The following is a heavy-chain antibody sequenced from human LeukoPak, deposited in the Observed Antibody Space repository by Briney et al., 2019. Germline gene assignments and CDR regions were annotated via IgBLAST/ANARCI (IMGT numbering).Heavy chain of an antibody. V-gene: IGHV4-59*08. CDR3: ARQTHVGAFDI. J-gene: IGHJ3*02. CDR1: GXSISGYY. CDR2: IYYTGST. Sequence: SETLSLTCTVSGXSISGYYGSWIRQPPGKGLEWIGYIYYTGSTNYNPSLKSRVTISVDTSKNQFSLKLSSVTAADTAVYYCARQTHVGAFDIWGQGTMVTVSS.